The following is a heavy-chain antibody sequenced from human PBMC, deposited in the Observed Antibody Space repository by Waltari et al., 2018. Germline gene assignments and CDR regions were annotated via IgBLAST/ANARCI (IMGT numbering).Heavy chain of an antibody. CDR3: ARELGRNLDY. CDR1: GGSISSSSYY. Sequence: QLQLQESGPGLVKPSETLSLPCTVSGGSISSSSYYWGWIRQPPGKGLEWIGSIYYSGSTYYNPSLKSRVTISVDTSKNQFSLKLSSVTAADTAVYYCARELGRNLDYWGQGTLVTVSS. J-gene: IGHJ4*02. CDR2: IYYSGST. D-gene: IGHD7-27*01. V-gene: IGHV4-39*07.